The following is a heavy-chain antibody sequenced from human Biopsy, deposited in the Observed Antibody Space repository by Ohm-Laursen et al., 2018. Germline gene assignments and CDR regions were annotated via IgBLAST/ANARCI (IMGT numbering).Heavy chain of an antibody. Sequence: SETLSLTCAVYGESFNGYYWSWIRQTPGKGLEWIGEINHSGRTNYNPSLKSQVTISVDTSKNQFLLKVRVVTAADTAVYYCVRGVDYYDPYHYCALDVWGQGTTVTVSS. CDR1: GESFNGYY. D-gene: IGHD3-22*01. J-gene: IGHJ6*02. CDR3: VRGVDYYDPYHYCALDV. CDR2: INHSGRT. V-gene: IGHV4-34*01.